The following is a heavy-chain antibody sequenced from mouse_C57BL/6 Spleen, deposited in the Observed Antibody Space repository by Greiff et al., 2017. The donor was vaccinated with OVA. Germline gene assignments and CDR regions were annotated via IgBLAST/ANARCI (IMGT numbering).Heavy chain of an antibody. CDR1: GYSITSGYY. J-gene: IGHJ1*03. CDR3: ASHLRDYWYFDG. V-gene: IGHV3-6*01. Sequence: EVHLVESGPGLVKPSQSLSLTCSVTGYSITSGYYWNWIRQFPGNKLEWMGYISYDGSNNYNPSLKNRISITRDTSKNQFFLKLNSVTTEDTATYYCASHLRDYWYFDGWGTGTTVTVSS. D-gene: IGHD1-1*01. CDR2: ISYDGSN.